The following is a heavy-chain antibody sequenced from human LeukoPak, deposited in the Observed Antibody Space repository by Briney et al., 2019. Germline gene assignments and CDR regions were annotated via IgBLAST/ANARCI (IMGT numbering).Heavy chain of an antibody. V-gene: IGHV4-61*02. Sequence: PSETLSLTCTVSGGSISSGSYYWSWIRQPAGKGLEWIGRIYTSGSTNYNPSLKSRVTISVDTSKNQFSLKLSSVTAADTAVYYCAAGYSRSVYYYYMDVWGIGTTVTVSS. CDR3: AAGYSRSVYYYYMDV. CDR2: IYTSGST. CDR1: GGSISSGSYY. J-gene: IGHJ6*03. D-gene: IGHD6-13*01.